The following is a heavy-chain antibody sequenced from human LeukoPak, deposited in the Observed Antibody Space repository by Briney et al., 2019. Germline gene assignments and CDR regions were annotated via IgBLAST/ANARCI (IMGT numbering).Heavy chain of an antibody. Sequence: PGGSLRLSCAASGFTFDDYGMSWVRQAPGKGLEWVSGINWNGGSTGYETSVKGRFNISRDNAKKSMYLQMNSLRAEDTALYYCARDQYYYDSSGYYNDYWGQGTLVTVSS. D-gene: IGHD3-22*01. J-gene: IGHJ4*02. V-gene: IGHV3-20*04. CDR3: ARDQYYYDSSGYYNDY. CDR1: GFTFDDYG. CDR2: INWNGGST.